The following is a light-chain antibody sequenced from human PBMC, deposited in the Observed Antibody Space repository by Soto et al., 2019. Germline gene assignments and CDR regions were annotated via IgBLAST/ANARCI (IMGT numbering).Light chain of an antibody. CDR1: QSISSY. CDR2: AAS. CDR3: QQSYSIPMYT. J-gene: IGKJ2*01. V-gene: IGKV1-39*01. Sequence: DIPMTQSPSSLSASVGDRVTITCRASQSISSYLNWYQQKPGKAPKLLIYAASSLQSGVPSRFSGSGSGTDFSLIISSLQPEDFATYYCQQSYSIPMYTFGQGTKLEIK.